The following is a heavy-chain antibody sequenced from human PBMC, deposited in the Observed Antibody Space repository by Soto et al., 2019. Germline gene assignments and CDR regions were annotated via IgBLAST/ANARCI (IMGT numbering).Heavy chain of an antibody. CDR2: ISSSSSTM. CDR3: ARDPYSSSWFTSDY. V-gene: IGHV3-48*02. CDR1: GFTFSSYS. D-gene: IGHD6-13*01. J-gene: IGHJ4*02. Sequence: EVQLVESGGGLVQPGGSLRLSCAASGFTFSSYSMNWVRQAPGKGLEWVSYISSSSSTMYYADSVKGRFTISRDNAKNSLYLQMNGLRDEDTAVYYCARDPYSSSWFTSDYWGQGTLVTVSS.